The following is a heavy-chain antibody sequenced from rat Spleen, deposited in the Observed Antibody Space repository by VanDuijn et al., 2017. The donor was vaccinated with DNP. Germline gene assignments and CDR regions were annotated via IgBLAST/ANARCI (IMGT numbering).Heavy chain of an antibody. D-gene: IGHD4-2*01. V-gene: IGHV2-4*01. CDR1: GFSLTSYG. Sequence: QVQLKESGPGLVQPSQTLSLTCTVSGFSLTSYGVSWVRQPPGKGLEWIGAIWSGGSTDYNSALKSRLSISRDTSKSQVFLKMNSLQTDDTGTYYCTRDSTGYFDYWGQGVMVTVSS. CDR2: IWSGGST. J-gene: IGHJ2*01. CDR3: TRDSTGYFDY.